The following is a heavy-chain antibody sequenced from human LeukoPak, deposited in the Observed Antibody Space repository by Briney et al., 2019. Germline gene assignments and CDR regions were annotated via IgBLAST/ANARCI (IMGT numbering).Heavy chain of an antibody. CDR2: IWYDGSNK. D-gene: IGHD3-22*01. J-gene: IGHJ4*02. Sequence: PGGSLRLSCAASGFTFSNYGMHWVRQAPGKGLEWVAVIWYDGSNKYYADSVKGRFTISRDNSKNTLYLQMNSLRAEDTAVYYCARVDYYDSSGYFDYWAREPWSPSPQ. CDR3: ARVDYYDSSGYFDY. V-gene: IGHV3-33*01. CDR1: GFTFSNYG.